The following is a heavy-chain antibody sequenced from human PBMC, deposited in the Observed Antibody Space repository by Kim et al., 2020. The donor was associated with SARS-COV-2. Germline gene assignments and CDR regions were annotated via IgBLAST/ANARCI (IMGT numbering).Heavy chain of an antibody. CDR3: ARDKDIVSAVYYFDY. J-gene: IGHJ4*02. D-gene: IGHD2-15*01. CDR2: ISYDGSDK. V-gene: IGHV3-30*04. Sequence: GGSLRLSCAASGFTFSSYPMHWVRQAPGKGLEWVAVISYDGSDKHYADSVKGRFTISRENSRNTLYLQMNSLRPDDTAVYSCARDKDIVSAVYYFDYWGQGTLVTVFS. CDR1: GFTFSSYP.